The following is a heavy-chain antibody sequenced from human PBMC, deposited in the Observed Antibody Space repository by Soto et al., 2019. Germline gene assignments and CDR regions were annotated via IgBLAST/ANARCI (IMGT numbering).Heavy chain of an antibody. J-gene: IGHJ3*01. D-gene: IGHD1-26*01. CDR2: INPSGGRT. Sequence: QVQLEQSGAEVKKPGTSVKISCKASGYTFIKYYIHWVRQGPGQGLEWTGVINPSGGRTDHSQNFQARVTVTRDASTNTVYLELINLTSQDAAVYYCARRASGTFQGFDVWGQGTTVIVSS. V-gene: IGHV1-46*01. CDR1: GYTFIKYY. CDR3: ARRASGTFQGFDV.